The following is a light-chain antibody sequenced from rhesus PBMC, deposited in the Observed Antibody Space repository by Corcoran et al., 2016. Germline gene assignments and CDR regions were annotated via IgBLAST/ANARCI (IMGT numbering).Light chain of an antibody. V-gene: IGKV1-37*01. Sequence: IQMTQSPSSLSASVGDRVSIACRASQDIGRFLVWYQKKPGGAPKALIYYASNLQSGVPSRFSGSGSGTQFTLTVSSLQPEDFGIFYCQQYDTGPYSFGQGTKVEI. J-gene: IGKJ2*01. CDR1: QDIGRF. CDR3: QQYDTGPYS. CDR2: YAS.